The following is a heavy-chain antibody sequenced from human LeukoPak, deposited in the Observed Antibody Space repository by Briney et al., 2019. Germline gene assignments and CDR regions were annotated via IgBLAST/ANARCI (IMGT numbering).Heavy chain of an antibody. J-gene: IGHJ4*02. CDR2: ISGSGDNT. Sequence: PGGSLRLSCAASGFTFRTYAMNWVRQAPGKGLEWVSGISGSGDNTYYADSMKGRFTISRDNSKNTLYLQMNSLRAEDTAVYYCAKGDDILTGYLSYFDYWGQGTLVTVSS. V-gene: IGHV3-23*01. D-gene: IGHD3-9*01. CDR3: AKGDDILTGYLSYFDY. CDR1: GFTFRTYA.